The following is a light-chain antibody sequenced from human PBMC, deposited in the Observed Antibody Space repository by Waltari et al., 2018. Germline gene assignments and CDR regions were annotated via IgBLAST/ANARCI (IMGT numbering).Light chain of an antibody. Sequence: DIQMTQSTSTLSASVGDRVTITCRASQSISSWLAWYQQKPGKAPKLLIYDASSLESGVPLRFSGSGSGTEFTLTISSLQPDDFATYYCQQYNSYSPTFGQGTKLEIK. V-gene: IGKV1-5*01. CDR2: DAS. CDR3: QQYNSYSPT. J-gene: IGKJ2*01. CDR1: QSISSW.